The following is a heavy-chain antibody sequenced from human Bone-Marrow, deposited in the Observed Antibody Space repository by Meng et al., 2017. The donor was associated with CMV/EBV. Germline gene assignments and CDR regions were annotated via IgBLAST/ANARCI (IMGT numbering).Heavy chain of an antibody. CDR1: GFTFSSYD. CDR3: ARDLREARYYYGMDV. CDR2: IGTAGDT. D-gene: IGHD1-26*01. V-gene: IGHV3-13*01. J-gene: IGHJ6*01. Sequence: GESLKISCAASGFTFSSYDMHWVRQATGKGLEWVSAIGTAGDTYYPGSVKGRFTISRENAKNSLYLQMNSLRAGDTAVYYSARDLREARYYYGMDVWGQGTTVTGSS.